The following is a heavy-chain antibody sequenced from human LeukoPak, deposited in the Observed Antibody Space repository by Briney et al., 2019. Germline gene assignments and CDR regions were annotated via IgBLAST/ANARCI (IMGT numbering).Heavy chain of an antibody. D-gene: IGHD3-10*01. J-gene: IGHJ3*02. CDR3: ARDFSEGAFDI. V-gene: IGHV4-39*07. CDR2: IYYTGST. CDR1: GGSISSGSHY. Sequence: SETLSLTCTVSGGSISSGSHYWGWIRQPPGKGLEWIGNIYYTGSTYYNPSLKSRVTISIDTSKNQFSLRLSSVTAADTAVYYCARDFSEGAFDIWGQGTMVTVSS.